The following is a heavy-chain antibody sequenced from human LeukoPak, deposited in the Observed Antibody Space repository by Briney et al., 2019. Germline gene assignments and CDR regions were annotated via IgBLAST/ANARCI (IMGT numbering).Heavy chain of an antibody. CDR3: ASVTMVRGPHFDY. CDR2: ISNSGDT. D-gene: IGHD3-10*01. Sequence: GGSLRLSCAASGFTFSTYAMTWVRQAPGKGLEWVSVISNSGDTYYADSVEGRFTISRDNSKNTVYLQMNSLRAEDTAVYYCASVTMVRGPHFDYWGQGTLVTVSS. CDR1: GFTFSTYA. J-gene: IGHJ4*02. V-gene: IGHV3-23*01.